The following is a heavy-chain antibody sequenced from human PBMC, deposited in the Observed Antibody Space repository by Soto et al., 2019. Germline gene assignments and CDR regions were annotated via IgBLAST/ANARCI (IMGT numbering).Heavy chain of an antibody. V-gene: IGHV4-31*03. D-gene: IGHD2-2*01. CDR3: ARDGSSTANWLDP. CDR1: GASLNICGYS. Sequence: QVHLQESGPGLVKPSQTLSLTCTVSGASLNICGYSWSWLCQQPGKGLEWLGYIYYTGTTYYNPSLKSRLTMSADTSKNHFSLRLSAVTAADTAVYFCARDGSSTANWLDPLCQRTLVTLSS. J-gene: IGHJ5*02. CDR2: IYYTGTT.